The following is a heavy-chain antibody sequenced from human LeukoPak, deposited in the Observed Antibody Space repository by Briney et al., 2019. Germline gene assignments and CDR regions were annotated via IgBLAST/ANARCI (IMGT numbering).Heavy chain of an antibody. Sequence: PGGSLRLSCAASGFTFSSYSMNWVRQAPGKGLEWVSSISSSSTYIYYADSVKGRFTISRDNAKNSLYQQMNSLRAEDTAVYYCATDQGRGGFDIWGQGTMVTVSS. J-gene: IGHJ3*02. D-gene: IGHD2-15*01. CDR3: ATDQGRGGFDI. V-gene: IGHV3-21*01. CDR1: GFTFSSYS. CDR2: ISSSSTYI.